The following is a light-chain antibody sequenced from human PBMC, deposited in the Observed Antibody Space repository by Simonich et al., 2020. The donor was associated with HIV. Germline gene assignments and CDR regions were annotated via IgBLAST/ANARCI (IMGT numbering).Light chain of an antibody. Sequence: QSALTQPASVSGSPGQSITISCTRTSSDVGGYNYVSWYQQHPGTAPKLMIYDVSKRPSGVSNRFAGSKSGNTASLTISGLQAEDEADYYCSSYTSSSTLVFGGGTKLTVL. CDR3: SSYTSSSTLV. J-gene: IGLJ3*02. CDR1: SSDVGGYNY. V-gene: IGLV2-14*01. CDR2: DVS.